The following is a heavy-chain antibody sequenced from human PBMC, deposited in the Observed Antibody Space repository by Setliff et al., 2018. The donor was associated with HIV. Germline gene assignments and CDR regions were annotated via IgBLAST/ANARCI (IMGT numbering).Heavy chain of an antibody. CDR2: SYYSGST. CDR3: ARAQLYDATAYYSSFES. CDR1: GGSISGSNYY. D-gene: IGHD2-21*01. V-gene: IGHV4-39*07. J-gene: IGHJ4*02. Sequence: PSETLSLTCTVSGGSISGSNYYWAWIRQPPGKGLEWIGSSYYSGSTYYNPSLKSRVTISEDTSKSQVYLSLTSVTAADTAVYFCARAQLYDATAYYSSFESWGPGILVTVSS.